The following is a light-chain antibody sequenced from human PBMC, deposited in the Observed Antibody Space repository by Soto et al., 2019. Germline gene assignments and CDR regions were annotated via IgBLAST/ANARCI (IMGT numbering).Light chain of an antibody. V-gene: IGKV3-20*01. J-gene: IGKJ1*01. CDR1: QSVRSNF. CDR2: GAS. Sequence: EIVLTQSPGTLSLSPGERATLSCRASQSVRSNFLAWYQQKPGQAPRRLMYGASSRATGIPDRFSASVSGTDFTLTINRLEPEDFAVYYCQHYGDSRTFGQGTKVEV. CDR3: QHYGDSRT.